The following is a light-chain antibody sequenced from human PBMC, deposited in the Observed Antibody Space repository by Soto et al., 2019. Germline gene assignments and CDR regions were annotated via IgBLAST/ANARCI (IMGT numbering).Light chain of an antibody. Sequence: DIVMTQSPLSLPVTPGEPASISCRSSQSLLHSNGYNYLDWYLQKPGQSPQLLIYLGSNRACGDPDRFSGSGSGTDFTLKISRVEAEDVGVYYCMQALQTPPTFGQGTKLEIK. CDR2: LGS. J-gene: IGKJ2*01. CDR3: MQALQTPPT. V-gene: IGKV2-28*01. CDR1: QSLLHSNGYNY.